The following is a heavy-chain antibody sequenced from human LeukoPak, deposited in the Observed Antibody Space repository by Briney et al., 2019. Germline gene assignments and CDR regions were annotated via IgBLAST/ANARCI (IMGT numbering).Heavy chain of an antibody. J-gene: IGHJ4*02. D-gene: IGHD4-17*01. CDR1: GFTFTTYT. CDR2: ISWNSGSI. V-gene: IGHV3-9*01. Sequence: GGSLRLSCAASGFTFTTYTMHWVRQAPGKGLEWVSGISWNSGSIGYADSVKGRFTISRDNAKNSLYLQMNSLRAEDTALYYCAKDIARGTDYGDYGGLGYWGQGTLVTVSS. CDR3: AKDIARGTDYGDYGGLGY.